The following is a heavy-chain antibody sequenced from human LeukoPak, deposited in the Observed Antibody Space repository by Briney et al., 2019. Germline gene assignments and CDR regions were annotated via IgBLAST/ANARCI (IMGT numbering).Heavy chain of an antibody. CDR1: GFTFSSYW. CDR3: AKCGTGSNFDY. J-gene: IGHJ4*02. D-gene: IGHD3-10*01. Sequence: GGSLRLSCVASGFTFSSYWMSWVRQTPGKGLEWAAHLNQDGSERYYVDSVKGRFTISRENVKNSLYLQMNSLRAEDTAVYYCAKCGTGSNFDYWGQGMLVTVSS. CDR2: LNQDGSER. V-gene: IGHV3-7*02.